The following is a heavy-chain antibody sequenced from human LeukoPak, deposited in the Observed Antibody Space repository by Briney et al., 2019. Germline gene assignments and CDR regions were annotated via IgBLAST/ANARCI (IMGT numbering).Heavy chain of an antibody. Sequence: PGGSLRLSCAASGFTFSSYSMNWVRQAPGKGLEWVSSISSSSSYIYYADSVKGRFTISRDNAKNSLYLQMNSLRAEDTAVYYCARISSSWYHYYYYMDVWGKGTTVTVSS. CDR3: ARISSSWYHYYYYMDV. CDR1: GFTFSSYS. CDR2: ISSSSSYI. V-gene: IGHV3-21*01. D-gene: IGHD6-13*01. J-gene: IGHJ6*03.